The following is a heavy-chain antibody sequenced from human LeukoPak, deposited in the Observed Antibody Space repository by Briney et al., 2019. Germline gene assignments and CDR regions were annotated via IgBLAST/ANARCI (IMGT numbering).Heavy chain of an antibody. D-gene: IGHD4-17*01. CDR1: GITFSNYA. CDR2: ISGSAHKI. CDR3: ARDSATVDAFDI. V-gene: IGHV3-23*01. Sequence: GGSLRLSCVASGITFSNYAVSWVRQAPEKGLDWVSVISGSAHKIRYADSVKGRFTISRDNSKNTLYLQMNSLRAEDTAVYYCARDSATVDAFDIWGQGTMVTVSS. J-gene: IGHJ3*02.